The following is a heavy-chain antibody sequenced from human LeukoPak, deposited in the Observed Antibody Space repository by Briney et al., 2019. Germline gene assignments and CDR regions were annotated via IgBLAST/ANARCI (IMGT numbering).Heavy chain of an antibody. D-gene: IGHD3-22*01. CDR3: AYYDSSGYYRYYMDV. CDR1: GGSISSSSYY. CDR2: IYYSGST. V-gene: IGHV4-39*01. J-gene: IGHJ6*03. Sequence: SETLSLTCTVSGGSISSSSYYWGWIRQPPGKGLEWIGSIYYSGSTYYNPSLKSRITISVVTSKNQFSLKLSSVTAADTAVYYCAYYDSSGYYRYYMDVCGKGTTVTVSS.